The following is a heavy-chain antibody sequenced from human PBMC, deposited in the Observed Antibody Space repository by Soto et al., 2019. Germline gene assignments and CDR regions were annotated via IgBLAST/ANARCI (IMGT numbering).Heavy chain of an antibody. CDR1: GSTFTGYY. CDR3: ARAQGYCSGGSCYPNDAFDI. CDR2: INPNSGGT. J-gene: IGHJ3*02. V-gene: IGHV1-2*02. D-gene: IGHD2-15*01. Sequence: ASVKVSCKASGSTFTGYYMHWVRQAPGQGLEWMGWINPNSGGTNYSQKFQGRVTMTRDTSISTAYMELSRLRSDDTAVYYCARAQGYCSGGSCYPNDAFDIWGQGTMVTVSS.